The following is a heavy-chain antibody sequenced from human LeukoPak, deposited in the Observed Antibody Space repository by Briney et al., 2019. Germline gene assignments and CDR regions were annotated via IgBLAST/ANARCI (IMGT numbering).Heavy chain of an antibody. D-gene: IGHD6-13*01. Sequence: SVKVSCKASGGTFSSYAISWVRQAPGQGLEWMGGIIPIFGTANYAQKFQGRVTVTTDESTSTAYMELSSLRSEDTVVYYCASGYHYYYYMDVWGKGTTVTVSS. CDR2: IIPIFGTA. J-gene: IGHJ6*03. CDR3: ASGYHYYYYMDV. V-gene: IGHV1-69*05. CDR1: GGTFSSYA.